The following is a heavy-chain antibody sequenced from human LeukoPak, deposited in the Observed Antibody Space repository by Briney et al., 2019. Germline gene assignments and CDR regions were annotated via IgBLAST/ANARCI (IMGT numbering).Heavy chain of an antibody. D-gene: IGHD1-7*01. CDR1: GFTFSSYA. CDR3: ARDPGDWNWSSYFDY. V-gene: IGHV3-30*04. J-gene: IGHJ4*02. Sequence: GGSLRLSCAASGFTFSSYAMHWVRQAPGKGLEWVAVISYDGSNKYYADSVKGRFTISRDNSKNTLYLQMNSLRAEDTAVYYCARDPGDWNWSSYFDYWGQGTLVTVSS. CDR2: ISYDGSNK.